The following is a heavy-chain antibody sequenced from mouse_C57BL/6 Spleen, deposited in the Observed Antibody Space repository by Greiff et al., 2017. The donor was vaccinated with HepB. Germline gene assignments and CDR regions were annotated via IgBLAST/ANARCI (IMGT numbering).Heavy chain of an antibody. J-gene: IGHJ2*01. Sequence: VKLMESGAELVRPGTSVKVSCKASGYAFTNYLIEWVKQRPGQGLEWIGVINPGSGGTNYNEKFKGKATLTADKSSSTAYMQLSSLTFEDSAVYFCARNGLYFDYWGQGTTLTVSS. CDR1: GYAFTNYL. CDR3: ARNGLYFDY. CDR2: INPGSGGT. V-gene: IGHV1-54*01.